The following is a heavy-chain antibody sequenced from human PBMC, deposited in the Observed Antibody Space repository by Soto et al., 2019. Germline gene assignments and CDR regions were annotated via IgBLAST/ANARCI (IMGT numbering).Heavy chain of an antibody. CDR2: IYSGTNT. CDR1: GISISSSY. Sequence: LRLSCAASGISISSSYMSWVRQAPGKGLEWVSLIYSGTNTYYEASVKGRFTISRDNSKNTLYLQMNRLRAEDTAVYYCARASDLLHAYFGMDVWGQGTTVTVSS. D-gene: IGHD3-3*01. V-gene: IGHV3-53*01. CDR3: ARASDLLHAYFGMDV. J-gene: IGHJ6*02.